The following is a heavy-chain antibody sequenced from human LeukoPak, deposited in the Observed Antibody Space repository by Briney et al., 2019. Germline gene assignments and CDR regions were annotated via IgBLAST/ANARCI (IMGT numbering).Heavy chain of an antibody. D-gene: IGHD3-10*01. Sequence: GGSLRLSCAASGFPFSIQAMSWVPPAPGKGLVGVSAISGSGGSTYYADSVKGRFTISRDNSKNTLYLQMNSLRAEDTAVYYCAKAVWFGELFGPVDYWGQGTLVTVSS. CDR3: AKAVWFGELFGPVDY. V-gene: IGHV3-23*01. CDR2: ISGSGGST. CDR1: GFPFSIQA. J-gene: IGHJ4*02.